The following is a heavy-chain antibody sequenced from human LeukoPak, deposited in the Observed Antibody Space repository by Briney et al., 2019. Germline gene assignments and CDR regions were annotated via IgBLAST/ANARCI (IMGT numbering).Heavy chain of an antibody. J-gene: IGHJ4*02. CDR2: ISGSGDST. D-gene: IGHD6-6*01. Sequence: GGSLRLSCAASGFTFSSYAMSWVRQAPGKGLEWVSSISGSGDSTYYADSVKGRFTISRDNSKNTLYLQLNSLRAEDTAVYYCAKSRSSEARTGSNYWGQGTLVTVSS. CDR1: GFTFSSYA. V-gene: IGHV3-23*01. CDR3: AKSRSSEARTGSNY.